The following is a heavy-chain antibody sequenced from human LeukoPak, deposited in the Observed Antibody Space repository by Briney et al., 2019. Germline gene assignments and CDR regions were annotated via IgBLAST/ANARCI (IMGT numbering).Heavy chain of an antibody. V-gene: IGHV1-69*01. D-gene: IGHD3-10*01. Sequence: SVKVSCKASGGTFSSYAISWVRQAPGQGLEWMGGIIPIFGTANYAQKFQGRVTITADESTSTAYMELSSLRSEDTAVYYCARVWEVRGFVFDYWGQGTLVTVSS. CDR3: ARVWEVRGFVFDY. CDR1: GGTFSSYA. CDR2: IIPIFGTA. J-gene: IGHJ4*02.